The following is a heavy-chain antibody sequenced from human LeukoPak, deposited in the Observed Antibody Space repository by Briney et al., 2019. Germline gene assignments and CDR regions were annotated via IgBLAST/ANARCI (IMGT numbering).Heavy chain of an antibody. CDR1: GFSFSDYA. J-gene: IGHJ1*01. V-gene: IGHV3-48*04. CDR3: AKDKKGGPEYFQH. Sequence: GGSLRLSCTGSGFSFSDYAMSWFRQAPGKGLEWVSYISSSSSTIYYADSVKGRFTISRDNAKNSLYLQMNSLRAEDTAVYYCAKDKKGGPEYFQHWGQGTLVTVSS. D-gene: IGHD2-15*01. CDR2: ISSSSSTI.